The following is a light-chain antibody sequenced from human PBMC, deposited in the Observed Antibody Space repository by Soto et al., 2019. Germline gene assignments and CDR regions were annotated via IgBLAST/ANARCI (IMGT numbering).Light chain of an antibody. J-gene: IGLJ2*01. CDR2: DVS. CDR1: SSDVGGDNY. V-gene: IGLV2-11*01. Sequence: QSVLTQARSVSGSPGQSVNISCTGTSSDVGGDNYVSWYQQHPGKAPKVMIYDVSKRPSGVPDRFSGSKSGNTASLTISGLQAEDEADYYCCSYEGRSVVFGEGTKLTVL. CDR3: CSYEGRSVV.